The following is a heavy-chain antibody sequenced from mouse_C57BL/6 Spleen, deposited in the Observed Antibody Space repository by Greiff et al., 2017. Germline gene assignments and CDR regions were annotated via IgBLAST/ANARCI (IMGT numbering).Heavy chain of an antibody. V-gene: IGHV1-72*01. D-gene: IGHD2-4*01. CDR3: ARFYYNYDVSWFAY. J-gene: IGHJ3*01. CDR2: FDPNSGGT. CDR1: GYTFTSYW. Sequence: VQLQQSGAELVKPGASVKLSCKASGYTFTSYWMHWVKQRPGRGLEWIGRFDPNSGGTKYNEKFKSKATLTVDKPSSTAYMQLSSLTSEDSAVYYCARFYYNYDVSWFAYWGQGTLVTVSA.